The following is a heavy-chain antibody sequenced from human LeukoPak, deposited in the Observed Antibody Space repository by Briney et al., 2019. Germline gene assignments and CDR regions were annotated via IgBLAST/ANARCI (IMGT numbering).Heavy chain of an antibody. V-gene: IGHV4-34*01. D-gene: IGHD3-22*01. CDR1: GGSFSGYY. CDR2: INHSGST. Sequence: KSSETLSLTCAVYGGSFSGYYWSWIRQPPGKGLEWIGEINHSGSTNYNPSLKSRVTIPVDTSKNQFSLKLSSVTAADTAVYYCAREGMDYYDSSRVRFDPWGQGTLVTVSS. J-gene: IGHJ5*02. CDR3: AREGMDYYDSSRVRFDP.